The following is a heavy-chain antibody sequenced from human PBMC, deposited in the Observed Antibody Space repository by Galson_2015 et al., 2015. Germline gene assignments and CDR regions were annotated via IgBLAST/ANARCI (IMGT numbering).Heavy chain of an antibody. CDR1: GFTFRSYA. V-gene: IGHV3-23*01. D-gene: IGHD3-22*01. CDR3: AKGGGSDFYYPNDY. Sequence: SLRLSCAVSGFTFRSYAMRWVRQAPGKGLEWVSLITASGGSPYYADSVKRRFTISRDNSKNTLYLQMSSLRAEDTAMYFCAKGGGSDFYYPNDYWGQGTLVTVSS. CDR2: ITASGGSP. J-gene: IGHJ4*02.